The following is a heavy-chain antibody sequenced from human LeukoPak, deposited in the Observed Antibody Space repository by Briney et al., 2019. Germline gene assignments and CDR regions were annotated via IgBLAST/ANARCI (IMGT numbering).Heavy chain of an antibody. J-gene: IGHJ4*02. CDR1: GYTFSGYY. Sequence: ASVKVSCNASGYTFSGYYMHWVRQAPGQGLDWMGWINPNSGGTYYAQKFQGRVTMTRDTSISTAYMELSRLRSDDTAVFYCARVAHNYDLLTGYYPYLDYFDFWGQGTLVTVSS. V-gene: IGHV1-2*02. D-gene: IGHD3-9*01. CDR2: INPNSGGT. CDR3: ARVAHNYDLLTGYYPYLDYFDF.